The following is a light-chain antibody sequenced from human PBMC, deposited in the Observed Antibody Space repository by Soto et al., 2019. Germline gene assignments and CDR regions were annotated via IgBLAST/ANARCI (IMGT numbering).Light chain of an antibody. J-gene: IGLJ2*01. CDR3: SSFTSINTAV. V-gene: IGLV2-14*01. CDR1: SSDVGGYNY. Sequence: QSVLTQPASVSGSPGQSITISCTGTSSDVGGYNYVSWYQQHPGKAPKLMIYDVTNRPSGVSTRFSGSKSGNTASLTISGLQAEDEANYYCSSFTSINTAVFGGGTQLTVL. CDR2: DVT.